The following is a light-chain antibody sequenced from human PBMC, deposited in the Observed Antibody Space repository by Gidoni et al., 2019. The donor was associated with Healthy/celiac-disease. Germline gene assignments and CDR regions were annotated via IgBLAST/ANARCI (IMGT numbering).Light chain of an antibody. J-gene: IGKJ1*01. V-gene: IGKV1-39*01. Sequence: DIQMTQPPSSLSASVGDRVTITCRASQSISSYLDWYQQKPGKVPKLLIYAASTLQSGVPSRFSGSGSGTDFTLTISSLQPEDFATYYCQQCYSTPQTFGQGTKLEIK. CDR1: QSISSY. CDR2: AAS. CDR3: QQCYSTPQT.